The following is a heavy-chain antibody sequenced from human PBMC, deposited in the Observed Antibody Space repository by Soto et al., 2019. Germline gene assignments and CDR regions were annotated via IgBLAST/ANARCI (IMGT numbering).Heavy chain of an antibody. CDR2: IIPIFGTA. D-gene: IGHD2-15*01. Sequence: QVQLVQSGAEVKKPGSSVKVSCKASGGTFSSYAISWVRQAPGQGLEWMGGIIPIFGTANYAQKFQGRVTITADESTSTAYMELSSLRSEDTAVYYCAKEKWDIVVAEIPAGFDPWGQGTLVTVSS. CDR1: GGTFSSYA. CDR3: AKEKWDIVVAEIPAGFDP. J-gene: IGHJ5*02. V-gene: IGHV1-69*12.